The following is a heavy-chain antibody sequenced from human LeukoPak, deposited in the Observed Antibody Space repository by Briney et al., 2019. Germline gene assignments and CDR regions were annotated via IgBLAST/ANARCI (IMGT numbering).Heavy chain of an antibody. J-gene: IGHJ6*02. V-gene: IGHV3-66*01. Sequence: GGSMSLSCAASGFSVISNYMSWVSQAPGKVLEWVSAMYSGGSTYYADSVKGRFTISRDNSKNTLYLQMNSLRAEDTAVYYCAREKTGYNSALDGMDVWGQGTTVTVSS. D-gene: IGHD6-19*01. CDR2: MYSGGST. CDR3: AREKTGYNSALDGMDV. CDR1: GFSVISNY.